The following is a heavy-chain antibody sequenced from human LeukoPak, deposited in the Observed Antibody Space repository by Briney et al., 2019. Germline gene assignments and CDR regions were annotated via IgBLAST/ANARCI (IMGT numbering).Heavy chain of an antibody. D-gene: IGHD3-22*01. J-gene: IGHJ4*02. Sequence: ASVKVSCKASGYTFSTYPMNWVRQAPGQGLEWMGITNPSGGSTSYAQKFQGRVTMTRDTSTSTVYMELSSLRSEDTAVYYCARAKEGTMIDWGQGTLVTVSS. CDR3: ARAKEGTMID. CDR1: GYTFSTYP. CDR2: TNPSGGST. V-gene: IGHV1-46*01.